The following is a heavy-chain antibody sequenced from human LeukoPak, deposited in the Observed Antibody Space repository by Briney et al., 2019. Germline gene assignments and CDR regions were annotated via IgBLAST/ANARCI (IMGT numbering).Heavy chain of an antibody. CDR1: GFTFSSYS. V-gene: IGHV3-21*01. CDR3: GRYRLGELTPPFDY. J-gene: IGHJ4*02. D-gene: IGHD3-16*01. CDR2: ISSSSSHI. Sequence: GGSLRLSCAASGFTFSSYSMNWVRQAPGKGLEWVSSISSSSSHIYYADSVKGRFTISRDNAKNSLYLQMNSLRAEDTAVYYCGRYRLGELTPPFDYWGQGTLVTVSS.